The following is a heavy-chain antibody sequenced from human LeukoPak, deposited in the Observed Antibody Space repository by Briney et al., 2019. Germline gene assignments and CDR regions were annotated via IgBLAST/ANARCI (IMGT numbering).Heavy chain of an antibody. D-gene: IGHD2-2*01. CDR2: IYYSGST. CDR1: GGSISSSSYY. Sequence: SETLSLTCTVSGGSISSSSYYWGWIRQPPGKGLEWIGSIYYSGSTYSNPSLKSRVTISVDTSKNQFSLKLSSVTAADTAVYYCARLGYCSSTSCYVPFLDYMDVWGKGTTVTVSS. V-gene: IGHV4-39*01. CDR3: ARLGYCSSTSCYVPFLDYMDV. J-gene: IGHJ6*03.